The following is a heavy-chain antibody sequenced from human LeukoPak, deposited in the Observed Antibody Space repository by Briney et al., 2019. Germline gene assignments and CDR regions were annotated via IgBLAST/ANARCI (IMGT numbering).Heavy chain of an antibody. Sequence: GESLNISCKGSGYSFTNYWIGWVRQMPGKGLEWMGIIYRGDSNTKYSTSFQGQVTISADKSINTAYLQWISLKASDAAMYYCARRGYYSYDAFDIWGQGTMVTVSS. V-gene: IGHV5-51*03. D-gene: IGHD3-22*01. CDR3: ARRGYYSYDAFDI. CDR2: IYRGDSNT. J-gene: IGHJ3*02. CDR1: GYSFTNYW.